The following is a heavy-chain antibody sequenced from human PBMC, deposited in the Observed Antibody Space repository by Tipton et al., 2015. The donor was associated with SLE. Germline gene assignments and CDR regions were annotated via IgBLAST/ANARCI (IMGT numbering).Heavy chain of an antibody. Sequence: TLSLTCTVSGDSISTSTYCWSWIRQPAGKGLEWIGRVYPSGSTNYNPSLKSRLTISVDTSKNQFSLNLSSVTAADTAVYYCAREVNDYGNYYYYYYMDVWGKGTTVTVSS. CDR2: VYPSGST. CDR3: AREVNDYGNYYYYYYMDV. D-gene: IGHD4-11*01. J-gene: IGHJ6*03. V-gene: IGHV4-61*02. CDR1: GDSISTSTYC.